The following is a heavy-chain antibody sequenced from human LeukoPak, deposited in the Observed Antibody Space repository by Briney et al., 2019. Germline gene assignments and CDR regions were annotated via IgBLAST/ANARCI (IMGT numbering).Heavy chain of an antibody. D-gene: IGHD3-22*01. CDR2: INPNSGGT. J-gene: IGHJ4*02. CDR1: GYTFTGYY. CDR3: ARDSGYYYDSSGYYQSSSAFDY. Sequence: AXVKVSCKASGYTFTGYYMHWVRQAPGQGLEWMGWINPNSGGTNYAQKFQGRVTMTRDTSISTAYMELSRLRSDDTAVYYCARDSGYYYDSSGYYQSSSAFDYWGQGTLVTVSS. V-gene: IGHV1-2*02.